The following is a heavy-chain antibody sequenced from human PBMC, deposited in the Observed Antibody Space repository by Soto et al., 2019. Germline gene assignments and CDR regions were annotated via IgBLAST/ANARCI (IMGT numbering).Heavy chain of an antibody. CDR3: ARVHSHTYYDYMWGSYFSY. CDR1: GYTFTSYY. CDR2: INPSGGNT. V-gene: IGHV1-46*03. Sequence: QVQLVQSGAEVKKPGASVKVSCKASGYTFTSYYMHWVRQAPGQGLEWMGIINPSGGNTSYAQKFDGRVTMPRDTSTSTVYMELSSLSSEDTAVYYCARVHSHTYYDYMWGSYFSYWGQGTLVTVCS. J-gene: IGHJ4*02. D-gene: IGHD3-16*01.